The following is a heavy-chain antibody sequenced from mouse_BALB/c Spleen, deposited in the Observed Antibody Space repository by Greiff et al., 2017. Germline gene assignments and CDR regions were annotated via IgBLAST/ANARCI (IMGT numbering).Heavy chain of an antibody. J-gene: IGHJ3*01. V-gene: IGHV1-9*01. CDR1: GYTFSSYW. CDR2: ILPGSGST. Sequence: VQLQQSGAELMKPGASVKISCKATGYTFSSYWIEWVKQRPGHGLEWIGEILPGSGSTNYNEKFKGKATFTADTSSNTAYMQLSSLTSEDSAVYYCARSNTGTWGFAYWGQGTLVTVSA. D-gene: IGHD4-1*01. CDR3: ARSNTGTWGFAY.